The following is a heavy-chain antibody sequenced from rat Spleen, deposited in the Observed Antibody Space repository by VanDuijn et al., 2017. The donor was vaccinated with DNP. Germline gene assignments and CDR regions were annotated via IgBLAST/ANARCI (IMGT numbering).Heavy chain of an antibody. CDR3: ASYYGGYSEG. CDR2: ITSSGGTT. D-gene: IGHD1-11*01. Sequence: EVQLVESGGGLVQPGRSLKLSCAASGFSFSDYYMAWIRQVPGKGLEWVASITSSGGTTYYPDSVKGRFTISRDNAQNTLYLQMNSLRSEDTATYYCASYYGGYSEGWGQGTLVTVSS. CDR1: GFSFSDYY. J-gene: IGHJ3*01. V-gene: IGHV5-25*01.